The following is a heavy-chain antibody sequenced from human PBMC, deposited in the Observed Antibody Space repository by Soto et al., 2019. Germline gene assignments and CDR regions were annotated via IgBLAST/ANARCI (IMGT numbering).Heavy chain of an antibody. CDR1: GFTFSSYS. CDR2: ISSSSSTI. Sequence: HPGGSLRLSCAAAGFTFSSYSMNWVRQAPGKGLEWVSYISSSSSTIYYADSVKGRFTISRDNAKNSLYLQMNSLRAADTAVYFCARDGTGAYGSGSSTYFDYWGQGTLVTVSS. D-gene: IGHD3-10*01. CDR3: ARDGTGAYGSGSSTYFDY. V-gene: IGHV3-48*01. J-gene: IGHJ4*01.